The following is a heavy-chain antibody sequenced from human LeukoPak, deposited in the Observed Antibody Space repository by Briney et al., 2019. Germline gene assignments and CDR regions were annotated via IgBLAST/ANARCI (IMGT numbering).Heavy chain of an antibody. CDR1: GGTFSSYA. J-gene: IGHJ5*02. CDR2: IIPIFGTA. D-gene: IGHD2-15*01. Sequence: SVKVSCKASGGTFSSYAISWVRQAPGQGLEWMGGIIPIFGTANYAQKFQGRVTITADKSTSTAYMELSSLRSEDTAVYYCARTLVVVAAMSAYWFDPWGQGTLVTVSS. CDR3: ARTLVVVAAMSAYWFDP. V-gene: IGHV1-69*06.